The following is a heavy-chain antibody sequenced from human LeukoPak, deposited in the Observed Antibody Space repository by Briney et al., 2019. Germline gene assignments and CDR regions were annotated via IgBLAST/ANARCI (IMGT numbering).Heavy chain of an antibody. CDR2: ISYDGSNK. V-gene: IGHV3-30-3*01. CDR3: ARGSSSGSYAWFDP. D-gene: IGHD1-26*01. Sequence: GGALRLSCAASGFTFSSYAMPWVRQAPGNGLEWVAVISYDGSNKYYADSVKGRFTISRDNSKNTLYLQMNSLRAEDTAVYYCARGSSSGSYAWFDPWGQGTLVTVSS. CDR1: GFTFSSYA. J-gene: IGHJ5*02.